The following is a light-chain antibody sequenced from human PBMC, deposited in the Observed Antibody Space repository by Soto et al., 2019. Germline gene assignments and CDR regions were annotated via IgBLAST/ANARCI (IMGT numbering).Light chain of an antibody. CDR3: QQSYSSPWT. V-gene: IGKV1-39*01. Sequence: DIQMTQSPSSLSASVGDRGTITCRASQTITNYLNWYQQKPGKAPKLLIYAASTLLSGVPARFSGGGSGTDFTLTIDSLQPEDFATYYCQQSYSSPWTFGQGTKV. J-gene: IGKJ1*01. CDR1: QTITNY. CDR2: AAS.